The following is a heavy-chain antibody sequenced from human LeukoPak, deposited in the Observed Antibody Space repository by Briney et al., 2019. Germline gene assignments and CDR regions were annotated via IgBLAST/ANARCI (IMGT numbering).Heavy chain of an antibody. CDR3: ARDRRLGDYNDAFDI. V-gene: IGHV3-23*01. CDR2: ISGSGGST. Sequence: PGGSLRLSCAASGFTFSSYAMSWVRQAPGKGLEWVSAISGSGGSTYYADSVKGRFTISRDNSKNTLYLQMNSLGAEDTAVYYCARDRRLGDYNDAFDIWGQGTMVTVSS. CDR1: GFTFSSYA. D-gene: IGHD4-17*01. J-gene: IGHJ3*02.